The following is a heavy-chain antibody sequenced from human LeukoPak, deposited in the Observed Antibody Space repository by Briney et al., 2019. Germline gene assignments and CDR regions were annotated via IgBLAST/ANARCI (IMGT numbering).Heavy chain of an antibody. J-gene: IGHJ4*02. CDR3: ARGCVNGKFDY. CDR2: INHSGTT. CDR1: GGTFSGYY. D-gene: IGHD2-8*01. V-gene: IGHV4-34*01. Sequence: PSETLSLTCAVYGGTFSGYYWTWVRQPPGKGLEWIGEINHSGTTTYNPSLKSRVTISVDTSKSQFSLRLSSMTAADTAVYYCARGCVNGKFDYWGQEALVTVSS.